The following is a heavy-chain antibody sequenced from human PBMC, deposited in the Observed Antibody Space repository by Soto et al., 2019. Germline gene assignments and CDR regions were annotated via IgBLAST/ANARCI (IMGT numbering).Heavy chain of an antibody. D-gene: IGHD3-10*01. CDR1: GFPFSTYW. V-gene: IGHV3-7*04. Sequence: EVQLVESGGGVVQPGGSLRLSCAASGFPFSTYWMFWGRQAPGKGLEWVANINEDGSVKHHVDSVKGRFTVSRDNAKKSLYMQMNSLRSEDTAVYYCVREESGGPDKWGQGTRVTVSS. J-gene: IGHJ4*02. CDR2: INEDGSVK. CDR3: VREESGGPDK.